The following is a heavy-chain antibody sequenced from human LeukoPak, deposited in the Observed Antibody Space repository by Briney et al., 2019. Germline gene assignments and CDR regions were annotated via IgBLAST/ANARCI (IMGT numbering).Heavy chain of an antibody. CDR3: ARGRGIAAAWNWFDP. CDR1: GYTFTSYD. CDR2: MNPNSGNT. Sequence: GASVKVSCKASGYTFTSYDISWVRQATGQGLEWMGWMNPNSGNTGYAQKFQGRVAMTRNTSISTAYMELSSLRSEDTAVYYCARGRGIAAAWNWFDPWGQGTMVTVSS. V-gene: IGHV1-8*01. J-gene: IGHJ5*02. D-gene: IGHD6-13*01.